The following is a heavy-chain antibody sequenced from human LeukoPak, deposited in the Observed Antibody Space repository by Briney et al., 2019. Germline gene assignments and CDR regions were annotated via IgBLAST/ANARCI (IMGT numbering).Heavy chain of an antibody. Sequence: SVKVSCKASGGTFSSYAISWVRQAPGRGLEGVGGIIPIFGTANYAQKFQGRVTITTDESTSTAYMELSSLRSEDTAVYYCASPSGSGNGYYYYYMDVWGKGTRSPSP. CDR2: IIPIFGTA. CDR1: GGTFSSYA. V-gene: IGHV1-69*05. D-gene: IGHD3-10*01. J-gene: IGHJ6*03. CDR3: ASPSGSGNGYYYYYMDV.